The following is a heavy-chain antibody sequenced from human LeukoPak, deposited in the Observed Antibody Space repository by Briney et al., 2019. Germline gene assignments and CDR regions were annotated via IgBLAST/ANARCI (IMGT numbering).Heavy chain of an antibody. J-gene: IGHJ3*02. CDR3: ARIQAGYNPNDAFDI. CDR1: GGSISSYD. Sequence: SETLSLTCTVSGGSISSYDWSWIRQPPGKGLEWIGYIYYSGSTNYNPSLKSRVTISVDTSKNQFSLKLSSVTAADTAVYYCARIQAGYNPNDAFDIWGQGTMVTVSS. D-gene: IGHD5-24*01. CDR2: IYYSGST. V-gene: IGHV4-59*01.